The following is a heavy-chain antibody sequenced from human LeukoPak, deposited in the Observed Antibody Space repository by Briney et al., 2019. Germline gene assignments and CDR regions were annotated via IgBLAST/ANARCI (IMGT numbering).Heavy chain of an antibody. V-gene: IGHV1-2*02. CDR1: EYPFTGYY. D-gene: IGHD3-10*01. CDR3: ARDDRNYYGSGTNMDV. CDR2: INPNSGGT. Sequence: GASVKVSCKASEYPFTGYYMHWVRQAPGQGLEWIGWINPNSGGTNYAQKFQGRVTMTRDTYISTAYMEMSRLRSDDTAVYYCARDDRNYYGSGTNMDVWGQGTTVTVSS. J-gene: IGHJ6*02.